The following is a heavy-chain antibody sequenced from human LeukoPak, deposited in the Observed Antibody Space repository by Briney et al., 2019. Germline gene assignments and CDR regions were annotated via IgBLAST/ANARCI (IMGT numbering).Heavy chain of an antibody. V-gene: IGHV1-2*02. Sequence: ASVKISCKASGYTFTDYYIHWVRQAPGQGLEWMGWISPNSGGTNYAQKFQGRVTMTRDTSIRTAYMELSSLRSDDTAVYYCARGGAYTYGYYWGQGTLVTVSS. CDR3: ARGGAYTYGYY. J-gene: IGHJ4*02. D-gene: IGHD5-18*01. CDR2: ISPNSGGT. CDR1: GYTFTDYY.